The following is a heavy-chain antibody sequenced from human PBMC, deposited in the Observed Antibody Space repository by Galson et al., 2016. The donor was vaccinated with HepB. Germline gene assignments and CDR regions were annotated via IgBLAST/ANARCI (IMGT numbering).Heavy chain of an antibody. J-gene: IGHJ6*03. CDR3: AKMTGNPTESYYMDV. CDR1: GFDFSSFA. CDR2: VYGHGVSP. V-gene: IGHV3-23*01. Sequence: SLRLSCAGSGFDFSSFAMSWVRRPPGKGLEWVSGVYGHGVSPFYADSVRGRFIISRDNSKNTLFLQMNSLRAEDTAEYYCAKMTGNPTESYYMDVWGKGTTVTVSS. D-gene: IGHD3-9*01.